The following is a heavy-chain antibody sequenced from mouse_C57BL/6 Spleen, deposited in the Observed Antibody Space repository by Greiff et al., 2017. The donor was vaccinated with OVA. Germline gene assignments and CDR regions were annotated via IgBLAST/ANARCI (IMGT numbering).Heavy chain of an antibody. Sequence: EVQLVESGGGLVKPGGSLKLSCAASGFTFSDYGMHWVRQAPEKGLEWVAYISSGSSTIYYADTVKGRFTISRDNAKNTLFLQMTSLRSEDTAMYYCARPYGSSPYYAMDYWGQGTSVTVSS. CDR1: GFTFSDYG. CDR2: ISSGSSTI. J-gene: IGHJ4*01. D-gene: IGHD1-1*01. V-gene: IGHV5-17*01. CDR3: ARPYGSSPYYAMDY.